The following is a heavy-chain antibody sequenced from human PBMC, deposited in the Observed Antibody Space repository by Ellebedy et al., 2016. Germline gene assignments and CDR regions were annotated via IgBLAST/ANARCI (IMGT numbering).Heavy chain of an antibody. CDR2: ISYDGSNK. V-gene: IGHV3-30*18. CDR3: AKVVSGDSNFDY. J-gene: IGHJ4*02. CDR1: GFTFSSYG. D-gene: IGHD2-21*01. Sequence: GESLKISCAASGFTFSSYGMHWVRQAPGKGLEWVAVISYDGSNKYYADSVKGRFTISRDNSKNTLYLQMNSLRAEDTAVYYCAKVVSGDSNFDYWGQGTLVTVSS.